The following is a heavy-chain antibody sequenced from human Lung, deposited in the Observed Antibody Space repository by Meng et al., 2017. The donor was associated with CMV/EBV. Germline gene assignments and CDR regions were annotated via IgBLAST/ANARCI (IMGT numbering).Heavy chain of an antibody. V-gene: IGHV3-20*04. Sequence: GESLKISCAASGFTFDDHGMSWVRQAAGKGLEWASGIRWNGDTTAYTDSVKGRFTISRDNAKNSLYMQMNNLRAEETAFYYCARAVGPTLVDALDLWGQGTLVTVSS. CDR1: GFTFDDHG. CDR2: IRWNGDTT. CDR3: ARAVGPTLVDALDL. J-gene: IGHJ3*01. D-gene: IGHD1-26*01.